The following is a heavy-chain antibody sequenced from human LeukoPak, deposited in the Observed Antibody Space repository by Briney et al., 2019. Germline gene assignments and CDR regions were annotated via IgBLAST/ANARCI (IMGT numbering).Heavy chain of an antibody. CDR2: IYYIGNS. J-gene: IGHJ3*02. CDR1: GGSISRYY. D-gene: IGHD3-22*01. Sequence: SESLSLTCTVSGGSISRYYWSWIRQPPGKGLEWVGYIYYIGNSNYNPSLKSRVTISVDRSKNQFSLKLSSVTAADTAVYYCARYDDSSGFYPNDAFDIWGQGTMGTVSS. V-gene: IGHV4-59*01. CDR3: ARYDDSSGFYPNDAFDI.